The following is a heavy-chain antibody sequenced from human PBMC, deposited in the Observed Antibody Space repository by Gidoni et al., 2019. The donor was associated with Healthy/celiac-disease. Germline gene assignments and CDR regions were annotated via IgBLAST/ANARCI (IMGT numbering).Heavy chain of an antibody. J-gene: IGHJ4*02. D-gene: IGHD3-22*01. CDR1: GFTFSSYA. CDR2: ISGSGGST. Sequence: EVQLLESGGGLVQPGGSLRLSCAASGFTFSSYAMSWVRQAPGKGREWVSAISGSGGSTYYADPVKGRFTISRDNSKNTLYLQMNSRRAEDTAVYYCAKEERIVVVAIPDYWGQGTLVTVSS. CDR3: AKEERIVVVAIPDY. V-gene: IGHV3-23*01.